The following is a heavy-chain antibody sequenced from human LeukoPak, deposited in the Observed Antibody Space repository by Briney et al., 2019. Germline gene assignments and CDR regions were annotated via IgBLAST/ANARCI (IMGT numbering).Heavy chain of an antibody. CDR1: GGTFSSYA. CDR2: IIPILGIA. V-gene: IGHV1-69*04. D-gene: IGHD3-10*01. Sequence: SVKVSCKASGGTFSSYAISWVRQAPGQGLEWMGRIIPILGIANYAQKFQGRVTITADKSTSTAYMELSSLRSEDTAVYYCARDRNYYGSGTYPGGFDPWGQGTLVTVSS. J-gene: IGHJ5*02. CDR3: ARDRNYYGSGTYPGGFDP.